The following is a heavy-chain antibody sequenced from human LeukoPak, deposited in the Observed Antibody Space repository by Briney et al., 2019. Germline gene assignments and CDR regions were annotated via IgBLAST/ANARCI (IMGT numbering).Heavy chain of an antibody. D-gene: IGHD5-24*01. V-gene: IGHV4-59*01. CDR1: GGSISSYY. Sequence: TSSETLSLTCTVSGGSISSYYWSWIRQPPGKGLEWIGYIYYSGSTNYNPSLKSRVTISVDTSKNQFSLKLNSVTAADTAVYYCARVSSAADGYYYYYYMDVWGKGTTVTVSS. CDR3: ARVSSAADGYYYYYYMDV. J-gene: IGHJ6*03. CDR2: IYYSGST.